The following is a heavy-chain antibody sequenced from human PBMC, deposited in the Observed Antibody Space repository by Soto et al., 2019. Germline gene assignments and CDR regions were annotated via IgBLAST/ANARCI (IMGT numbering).Heavy chain of an antibody. D-gene: IGHD6-19*01. CDR1: GFTFSSYG. J-gene: IGHJ4*02. CDR3: AKDGGSGWYYFDY. CDR2: ISYDGSNK. Sequence: GGSLRLSCAASGFTFSSYGMHWVRQAPGKGLEWVAVISYDGSNKYYADSVKGRFTISRDNSKNTLYLQMNSLRAEVTAVYYCAKDGGSGWYYFDYWGQGTLVTVSS. V-gene: IGHV3-30*18.